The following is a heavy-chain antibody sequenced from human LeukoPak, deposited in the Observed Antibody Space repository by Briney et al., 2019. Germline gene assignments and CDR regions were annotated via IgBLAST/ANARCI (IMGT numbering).Heavy chain of an antibody. Sequence: GASVKVSCKASGYTFTGYYVHWVRQAPGQGLEWMGRINPNSGGTNYAQKFQGRVTMTRDTSISTAYMELSRLRSDDTAVYYCASLPPGIAAAGDPVYYYYYYMDVWGKGTTVTVSS. CDR3: ASLPPGIAAAGDPVYYYYYYMDV. D-gene: IGHD6-13*01. V-gene: IGHV1-2*06. CDR2: INPNSGGT. CDR1: GYTFTGYY. J-gene: IGHJ6*03.